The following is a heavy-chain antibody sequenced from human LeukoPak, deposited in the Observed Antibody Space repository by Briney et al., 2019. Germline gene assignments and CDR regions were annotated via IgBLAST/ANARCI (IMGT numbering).Heavy chain of an antibody. CDR1: GGSVSSGSYY. J-gene: IGHJ4*02. D-gene: IGHD5-18*01. CDR3: ARGAAGYSYG. V-gene: IGHV4-61*01. Sequence: SETLSLTCTVSGGSVSSGSYYWSWIRQPPGKGLEWVGYIYYSGSTNHNPSLKSRVTISVDTSKNQFSLKLSSVTAADTAVYYCARGAAGYSYGWGQGTLVTVSS. CDR2: IYYSGST.